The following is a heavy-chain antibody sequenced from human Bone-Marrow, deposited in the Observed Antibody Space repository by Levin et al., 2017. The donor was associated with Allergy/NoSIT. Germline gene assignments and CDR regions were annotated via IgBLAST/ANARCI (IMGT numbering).Heavy chain of an antibody. V-gene: IGHV3-33*01. CDR1: GFTFSSYG. CDR2: IWYDGSNK. Sequence: GESLKISCAASGFTFSSYGMHWVRQAPGKGLEWVAVIWYDGSNKYYADSVKGRFTISRDNSKNTLYLQMNSLRAEDTAVYYCARDSKVGWFDPWGQGTLVTVSS. CDR3: ARDSKVGWFDP. D-gene: IGHD1-26*01. J-gene: IGHJ5*02.